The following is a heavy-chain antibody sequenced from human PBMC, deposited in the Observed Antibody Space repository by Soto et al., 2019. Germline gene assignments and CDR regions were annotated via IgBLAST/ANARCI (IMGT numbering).Heavy chain of an antibody. V-gene: IGHV4-34*01. J-gene: IGHJ5*02. Sequence: PSETLSRTCAVYGGSFSGYYWSWIRQPPGKGLEWIGEINHSGSTNYNPSLKSRVTISVDTSKNQFSLKLSSVTAADTAVYYCARGEIRREYNSSLRSGWFDPWGQGTLVTVSS. CDR3: ARGEIRREYNSSLRSGWFDP. D-gene: IGHD6-6*01. CDR1: GGSFSGYY. CDR2: INHSGST.